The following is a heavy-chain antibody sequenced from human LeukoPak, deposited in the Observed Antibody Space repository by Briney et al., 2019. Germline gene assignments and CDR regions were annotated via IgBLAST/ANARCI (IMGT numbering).Heavy chain of an antibody. D-gene: IGHD3-22*01. CDR1: GYSMSSGYY. CDR2: MYHTGST. Sequence: SETLSLTCTVSGYSMSSGYYWGWIRQPPERGLEWIGSMYHTGSTYYNPSLKSRVTISVDTSKNQSYLKLSSVTAADTAVYYCAREVIYDSSGYYRLYFDYWGQGTLVTVSS. CDR3: AREVIYDSSGYYRLYFDY. V-gene: IGHV4-38-2*02. J-gene: IGHJ4*02.